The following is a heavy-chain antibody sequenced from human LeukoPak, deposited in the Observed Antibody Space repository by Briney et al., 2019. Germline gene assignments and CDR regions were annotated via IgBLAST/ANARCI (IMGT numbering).Heavy chain of an antibody. J-gene: IGHJ3*02. Sequence: GGSLRLSCAASGFTFSSYSMNWVRQAPGKGLEWVAVISYDGSNKYYADSVKGRFTISRDNSKNTLYLQMNSLRAEDTAVYYCATTIAEAHGAFDIWGQGTMVTVSS. D-gene: IGHD6-19*01. CDR1: GFTFSSYS. CDR3: ATTIAEAHGAFDI. V-gene: IGHV3-30*03. CDR2: ISYDGSNK.